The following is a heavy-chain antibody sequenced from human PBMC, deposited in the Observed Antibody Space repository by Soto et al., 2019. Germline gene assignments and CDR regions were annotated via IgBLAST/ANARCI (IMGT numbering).Heavy chain of an antibody. J-gene: IGHJ4*02. Sequence: SETLSLTCIVSGCSITINSHYWCWILQPPGKGLESIGNIYYDGNTYYNPSLKSRVTISLDTSKNQFSLRLNSVTAADTAVYYCARSSIVPRLLMYPFDYWGQGTLVTVSS. CDR3: ARSSIVPRLLMYPFDY. CDR2: IYYDGNT. CDR1: GCSITINSHY. D-gene: IGHD2-8*01. V-gene: IGHV4-39*01.